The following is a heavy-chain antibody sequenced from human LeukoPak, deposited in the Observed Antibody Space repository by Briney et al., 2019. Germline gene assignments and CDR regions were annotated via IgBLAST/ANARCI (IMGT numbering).Heavy chain of an antibody. V-gene: IGHV3-30-3*01. Sequence: GGSLRLSRAASGFTFSSYAMHWVRQAPGKGLEWVAVISYDGSNKYYADSVKGRFTISRDNSKNTLYLQMNSLRAEDTAVYYRAKELYNYGDYGAEGLDVGGQGTTVTVS. CDR3: AKELYNYGDYGAEGLDV. CDR1: GFTFSSYA. D-gene: IGHD4-17*01. J-gene: IGHJ6*02. CDR2: ISYDGSNK.